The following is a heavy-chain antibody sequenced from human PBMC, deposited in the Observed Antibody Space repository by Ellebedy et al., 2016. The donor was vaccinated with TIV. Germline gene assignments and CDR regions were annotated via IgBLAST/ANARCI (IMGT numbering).Heavy chain of an antibody. CDR1: GGSISSYY. CDR3: ARAVLGGANSWSFDY. D-gene: IGHD4/OR15-4a*01. J-gene: IGHJ4*02. Sequence: MPSETLSLTCTVSGGSISSYYWRRIRQPPGKGLEWIGYIYYSGSTNYNPSLKSRVTISVDTSKNQFSLKLTSVTAADTAVYFCARAVLGGANSWSFDYWGQGTLVTVSS. CDR2: IYYSGST. V-gene: IGHV4-59*01.